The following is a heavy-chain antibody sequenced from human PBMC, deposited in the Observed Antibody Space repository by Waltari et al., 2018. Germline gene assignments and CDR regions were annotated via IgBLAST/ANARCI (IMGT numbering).Heavy chain of an antibody. Sequence: EVQLVQSGAEVKKSGESLKISCKGSGFIFSTYWIGWVRQMPGKGLEWMGIIYPGDSDTRYSPSFQGQVIISADKSLFTAYLQWSSLKASDTAMYYCARLPSDFTDYGDYWGQGTLVTVSS. CDR3: ARLPSDFTDYGDY. J-gene: IGHJ4*02. CDR1: GFIFSTYW. D-gene: IGHD4-17*01. CDR2: IYPGDSDT. V-gene: IGHV5-51*01.